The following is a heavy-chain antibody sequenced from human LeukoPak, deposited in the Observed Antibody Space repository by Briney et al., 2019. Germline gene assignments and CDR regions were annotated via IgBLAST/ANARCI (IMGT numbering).Heavy chain of an antibody. CDR3: AKDKGDGGYYYYYGMDV. CDR1: GFTVSSNY. Sequence: GGSLRLSCAASGFTVSSNYMSWVRQAPGKGLEWVSVIYSGGSTYYADSVEGRFTISRDNAKNSLYLQMNSLRAEDTALYYCAKDKGDGGYYYYYGMDVWGQGTTVTVSS. D-gene: IGHD3-16*01. V-gene: IGHV3-53*05. J-gene: IGHJ6*02. CDR2: IYSGGST.